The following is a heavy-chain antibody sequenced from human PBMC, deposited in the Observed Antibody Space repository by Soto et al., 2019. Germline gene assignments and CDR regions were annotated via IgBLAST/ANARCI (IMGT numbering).Heavy chain of an antibody. CDR3: AASEDMPGIAVAGYFDY. Sequence: GASVKGSCKASGFTFTSSAMQWVRQTRRQRLEWIGWIVVGSGNTNYAQKFQERVTITRDMSTSTAYMELSSPRSEDTAVYYCAASEDMPGIAVAGYFDYWGQGTLVTVSS. CDR1: GFTFTSSA. D-gene: IGHD6-19*01. V-gene: IGHV1-58*02. J-gene: IGHJ4*02. CDR2: IVVGSGNT.